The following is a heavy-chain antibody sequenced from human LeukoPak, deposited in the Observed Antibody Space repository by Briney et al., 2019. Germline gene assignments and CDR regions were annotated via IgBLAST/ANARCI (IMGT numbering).Heavy chain of an antibody. D-gene: IGHD5-24*01. V-gene: IGHV4-31*03. CDR1: GGSVSSGGYY. CDR3: ASRVKDGVDY. J-gene: IGHJ4*02. CDR2: IYYSGST. Sequence: SETLSLTCTVSGGSVSSGGYYWSWIRQHPGKGLEWIGYIYYSGSTYYNPSLKSRVTISVDTSKNQFSLKLSSVTAADTAVYYCASRVKDGVDYWGQGTLVTVSP.